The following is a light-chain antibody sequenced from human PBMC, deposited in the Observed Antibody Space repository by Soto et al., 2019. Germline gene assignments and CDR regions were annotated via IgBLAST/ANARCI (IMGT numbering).Light chain of an antibody. CDR3: QQYNKWSLMP. J-gene: IGKJ5*01. CDR2: GAS. Sequence: EIVITQSPSTLSVYPGETATLSCRASQSISIGLAWYRQKPGQAPRLLIYGASTRATGTPARFSGSGSGTDFTLTISSLQSEDFALYYCQQYNKWSLMPFGQGTRLEIK. V-gene: IGKV3D-15*01. CDR1: QSISIG.